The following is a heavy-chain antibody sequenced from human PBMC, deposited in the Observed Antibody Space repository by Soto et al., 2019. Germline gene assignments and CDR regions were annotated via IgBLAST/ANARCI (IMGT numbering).Heavy chain of an antibody. J-gene: IGHJ6*02. CDR3: TRQGSPSYHGMDV. D-gene: IGHD6-13*01. CDR1: GFSFSDST. V-gene: IGHV3-73*02. Sequence: EVQLVESGGGLVQPGGSLKLSCAASGFSFSDSTMYWVRQASGKGLEWVGRIRSKANKYATVYGASVKGRFIISRDDSKNTTYLQMNSLKIEDTAVYYFTRQGSPSYHGMDVWGQGTTVTVSS. CDR2: IRSKANKYAT.